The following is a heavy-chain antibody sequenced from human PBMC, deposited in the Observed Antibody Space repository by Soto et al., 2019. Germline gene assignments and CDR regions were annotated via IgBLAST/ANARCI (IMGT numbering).Heavy chain of an antibody. Sequence: SETLSLTCTVSGGSISSYYWSWIRQPPGKGLEWIGYIYYSGSTNYNPSLKSRVTISVDTSKNQFSLKLSSVTAADTAVYYCARHEGSSSAFDIWGQGTMVTVSS. V-gene: IGHV4-59*08. CDR3: ARHEGSSSAFDI. CDR1: GGSISSYY. J-gene: IGHJ3*02. CDR2: IYYSGST. D-gene: IGHD6-6*01.